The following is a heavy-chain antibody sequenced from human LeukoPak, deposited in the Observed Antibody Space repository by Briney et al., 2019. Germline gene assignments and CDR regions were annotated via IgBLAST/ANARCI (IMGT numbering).Heavy chain of an antibody. CDR1: RFTFSSYT. CDR3: AKDRWILRFFDWLLSN. J-gene: IGHJ4*02. V-gene: IGHV3-23*01. D-gene: IGHD3-9*01. CDR2: ILGGGETT. Sequence: HPGGSLRLSCAASRFTFSSYTMSWVRQAPGKGLEWVSTILGGGETTFYADSVKGRFTISRDNSKNTMYLQMNSLRVEDTAVYYCAKDRWILRFFDWLLSNWGQGTLVTVSS.